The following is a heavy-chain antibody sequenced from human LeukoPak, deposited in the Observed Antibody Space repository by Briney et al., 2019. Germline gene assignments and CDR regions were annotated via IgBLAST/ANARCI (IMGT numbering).Heavy chain of an antibody. J-gene: IGHJ6*02. D-gene: IGHD3-10*01. V-gene: IGHV3-13*01. CDR3: ARALDGSGSPQAYFYVAMDV. Sequence: GGPLSLSCAASGFTFSISALPWVRQTEGEGLEGAAGINTAGVTYYPDSVKGRFTISRDNGKNSLYLQMNSLRHADTAVYYCARALDGSGSPQAYFYVAMDVWGQGTTVTVSS. CDR2: INTAGVT. CDR1: GFTFSISA.